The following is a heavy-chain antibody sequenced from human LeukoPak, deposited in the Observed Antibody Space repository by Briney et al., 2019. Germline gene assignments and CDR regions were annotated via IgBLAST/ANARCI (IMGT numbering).Heavy chain of an antibody. J-gene: IGHJ4*02. V-gene: IGHV4-34*01. CDR3: ALQLWLTAFDY. D-gene: IGHD5-18*01. Sequence: SETLSLTCTVYGGSFRGYYWSWIRQPPGKGLEWIGEINHSGSTNYNPSLKSRVTISVDTSKNQFSLKLSSVTAADTAVYYCALQLWLTAFDYWGQGTLVTVSS. CDR1: GGSFRGYY. CDR2: INHSGST.